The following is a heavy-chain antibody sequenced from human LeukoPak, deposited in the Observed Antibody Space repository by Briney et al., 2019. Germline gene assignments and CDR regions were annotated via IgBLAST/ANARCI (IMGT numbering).Heavy chain of an antibody. CDR3: ARECGGGTCP. Sequence: SETLSLTCTASGGSISSTHWWNWVRPSPGKGLEWIGEIHHSGSTNYNPSLKSRVTISLDKSKSQIFLKMTSVSAADTAVYYCARECGGGTCPWGQGTLVSVSS. J-gene: IGHJ5*02. CDR2: IHHSGST. CDR1: GGSISSTHW. D-gene: IGHD2-15*01. V-gene: IGHV4-4*02.